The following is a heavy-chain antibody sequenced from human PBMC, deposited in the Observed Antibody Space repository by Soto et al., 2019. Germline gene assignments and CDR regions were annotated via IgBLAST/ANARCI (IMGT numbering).Heavy chain of an antibody. Sequence: PSETLSLTCAVYGGSVNGYYWNWIRQPPGKGLAWIGEINHTGGTHYNPSLKSRVTMPVDTSKNQFSLRLSSVTAADTAIYYCATRITVFGLLIPPFDPWGQGTQVTV. CDR1: GGSVNGYY. CDR2: INHTGGT. D-gene: IGHD3-3*01. CDR3: ATRITVFGLLIPPFDP. J-gene: IGHJ5*02. V-gene: IGHV4-34*01.